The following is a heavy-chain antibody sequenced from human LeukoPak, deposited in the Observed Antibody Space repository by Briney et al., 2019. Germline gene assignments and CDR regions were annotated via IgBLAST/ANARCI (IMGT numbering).Heavy chain of an antibody. Sequence: GGSLRLSCAASGFSFDTYAMHWVRQAPGQGLEWVALIWHDGSHKFYSNSVRGQFTISRDNSKNTVYLQMNNLRPDDTAVYYCAREIFGSGSYPGFWGQGTLVTVSS. D-gene: IGHD3-10*01. CDR1: GFSFDTYA. J-gene: IGHJ4*02. CDR3: AREIFGSGSYPGF. CDR2: IWHDGSHK. V-gene: IGHV3-33*01.